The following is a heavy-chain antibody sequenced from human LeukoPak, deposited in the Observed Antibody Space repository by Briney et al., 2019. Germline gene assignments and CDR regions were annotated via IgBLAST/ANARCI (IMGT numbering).Heavy chain of an antibody. CDR2: ISNNGGYT. D-gene: IGHD2-15*01. J-gene: IGHJ4*01. V-gene: IGHV3-23*01. CDR3: GNKLGSCSDGSGYFPY. Sequence: GGSLRLSCAASGFTFSSSAMSWVRQAPGKGLEWVSAISNNGGYTYYADSVQGRFTISRDNSKSTLCLQMNSLRAEDTAVYYWGNKLGSCSDGSGYFPYWGQEPWSPSPQ. CDR1: GFTFSSSA.